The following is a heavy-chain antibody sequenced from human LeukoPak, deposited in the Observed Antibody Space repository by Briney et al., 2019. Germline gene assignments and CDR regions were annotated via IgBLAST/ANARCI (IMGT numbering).Heavy chain of an antibody. CDR3: ARMIRGVRYDAFDI. Sequence: PSETLSLTCTVSGGSISSYYRSWIRQPPGKGLEWIGYIYYSGGTNYNPSLKSRVTISVDTSKHQFSLKLSSVTAADTAVYYCARMIRGVRYDAFDIWGQGTMVTVSS. D-gene: IGHD3-10*01. CDR2: IYYSGGT. V-gene: IGHV4-59*01. CDR1: GGSISSYY. J-gene: IGHJ3*02.